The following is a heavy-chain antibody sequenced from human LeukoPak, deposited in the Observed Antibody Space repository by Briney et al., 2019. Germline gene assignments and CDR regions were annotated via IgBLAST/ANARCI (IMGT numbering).Heavy chain of an antibody. CDR3: AKDQLHLRGAFDI. D-gene: IGHD1-26*01. V-gene: IGHV3-23*01. Sequence: GGTLRLSCAASGFTFSSYAMSWVRQAPGKGLEWVSGISSSGGNTYYADSVKGRFTVSRDNSKNTLYLQMNNLRAEDTALYYCAKDQLHLRGAFDIWGQGTMVTVSS. CDR1: GFTFSSYA. CDR2: ISSSGGNT. J-gene: IGHJ3*02.